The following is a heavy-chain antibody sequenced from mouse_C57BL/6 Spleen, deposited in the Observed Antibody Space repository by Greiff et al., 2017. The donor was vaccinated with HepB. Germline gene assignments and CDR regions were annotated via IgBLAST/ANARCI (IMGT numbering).Heavy chain of an antibody. CDR1: GYTFTDYN. D-gene: IGHD1-1*01. CDR2: INPNNGGT. J-gene: IGHJ2*01. CDR3: ARSLLLRYLDY. V-gene: IGHV1-18*01. Sequence: VQLQQSGPELVKPGASVKIPCKASGYTFTDYNMDWVKQSHGKSLEWIGDINPNNGGTIYNQKFKGKATLTVDKSSSTAYMELRSLTSEDTAVYYCARSLLLRYLDYWGQGTTLTVSS.